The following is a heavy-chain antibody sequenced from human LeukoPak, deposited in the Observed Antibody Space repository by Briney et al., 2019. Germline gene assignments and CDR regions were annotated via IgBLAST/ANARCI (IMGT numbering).Heavy chain of an antibody. J-gene: IGHJ2*01. D-gene: IGHD5-24*01. CDR3: ASKMSTYWFFDV. CDR2: IYSSGST. Sequence: SETLSLTCTVSGGSISTYYWSWIRQPPGKGLEWIGYIYSSGSTNYNPSLKSRVTISVDTSKNQFSLKLISVTAADTAVYYCASKMSTYWFFDVWGRGTLVTVSS. CDR1: GGSISTYY. V-gene: IGHV4-59*01.